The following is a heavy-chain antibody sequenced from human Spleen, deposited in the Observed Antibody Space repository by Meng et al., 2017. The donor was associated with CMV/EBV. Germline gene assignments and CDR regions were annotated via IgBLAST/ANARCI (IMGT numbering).Heavy chain of an antibody. Sequence: SETLSLTCNVSGGSISTYYWSWMRQPPGKGLEWIGYIYYSGSTNYNPSLKSRVSISVDTSQNQFSLQLNSVTPEDTAVYYCARGATSVFDLWGRGTLVTVSS. CDR1: GGSISTYY. CDR3: ARGATSVFDL. V-gene: IGHV4-59*12. J-gene: IGHJ2*01. CDR2: IYYSGST.